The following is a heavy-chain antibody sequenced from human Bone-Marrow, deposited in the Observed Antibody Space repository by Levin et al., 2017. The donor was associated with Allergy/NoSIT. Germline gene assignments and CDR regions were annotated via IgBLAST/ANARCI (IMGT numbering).Heavy chain of an antibody. CDR1: GFNVDDYA. J-gene: IGHJ4*02. CDR3: AKDISGDGSNFDH. V-gene: IGHV3-9*01. Sequence: GGSLRLSCAVSGFNVDDYAMHWVRQAPGKGLELVSGITWNRGKKDYADSVKGRFTISRDNAKNSLYLQMNSLRTEDTALYYCAKDISGDGSNFDHWGQGTLVTVSS. D-gene: IGHD5-24*01. CDR2: ITWNRGKK.